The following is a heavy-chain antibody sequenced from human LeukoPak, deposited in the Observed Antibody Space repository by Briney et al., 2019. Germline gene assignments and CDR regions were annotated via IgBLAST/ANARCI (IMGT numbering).Heavy chain of an antibody. Sequence: SETLSLTCTVSGGSISSYYWSWIRQPPGKGLEWIGYIYYSGSTNYNPSLKSRVTISVDTSKNQFSLKLSSVTAADTAVYYCARAGWAIYFDHWGQGTLVTVSS. CDR2: IYYSGST. D-gene: IGHD1-26*01. V-gene: IGHV4-59*01. J-gene: IGHJ4*02. CDR1: GGSISSYY. CDR3: ARAGWAIYFDH.